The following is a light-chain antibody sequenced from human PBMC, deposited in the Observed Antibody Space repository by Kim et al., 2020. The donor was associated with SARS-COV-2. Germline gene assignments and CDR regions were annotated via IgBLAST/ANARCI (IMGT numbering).Light chain of an antibody. CDR3: QQRSNWPLT. V-gene: IGKV3-11*01. J-gene: IGKJ4*01. Sequence: LSPGERVTLSCRASQSISSYLAWYQQRPGQAPRILIYSASTRATGIPARFSGSGSGTDFTLTISSLEPEDFAVYYCQQRSNWPLTFGGGTKVDIK. CDR1: QSISSY. CDR2: SAS.